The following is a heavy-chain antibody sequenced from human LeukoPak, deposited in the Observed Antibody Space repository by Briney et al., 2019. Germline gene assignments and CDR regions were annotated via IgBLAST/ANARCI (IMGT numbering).Heavy chain of an antibody. Sequence: GGSLRLSCAASGFTFSSYWMHWVRQAPGKGLVWVSGISASGGVTYYAGSVKGRFTISRDNSKSTLDLQMNSLRADDTAVYYCAEGGIYGDSGDFWGQGALVIVSS. CDR3: AEGGIYGDSGDF. CDR1: GFTFSSYW. D-gene: IGHD4-17*01. V-gene: IGHV3-23*01. CDR2: ISASGGVT. J-gene: IGHJ4*02.